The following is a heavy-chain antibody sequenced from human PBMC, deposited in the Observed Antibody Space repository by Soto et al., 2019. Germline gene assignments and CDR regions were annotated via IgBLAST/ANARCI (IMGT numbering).Heavy chain of an antibody. Sequence: TLSLTCTVYGGSFSSYYWTWIRQPPGKGLEWIGEINRSGSTYSNPSLKSRVTISVDTSNNQLSLKLRSVTAADTAVYYCARHDGFSSGWIFDYWGHGTLVTVSS. J-gene: IGHJ4*01. D-gene: IGHD6-19*01. V-gene: IGHV4-34*01. CDR1: GGSFSSYY. CDR2: INRSGST. CDR3: ARHDGFSSGWIFDY.